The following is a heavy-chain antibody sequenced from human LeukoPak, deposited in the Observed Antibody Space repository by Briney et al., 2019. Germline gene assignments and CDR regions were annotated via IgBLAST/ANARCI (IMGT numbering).Heavy chain of an antibody. D-gene: IGHD5-18*01. V-gene: IGHV3-7*01. J-gene: IGHJ3*02. CDR2: VKQDGSGK. CDR1: GFTFSSYW. Sequence: GGSLRLSCAASGFTFSSYWMSWVRQAPGKGLEWVANVKQDGSGKYYVDSVKGRFTISRDNAKNSLYLQMNSLRAEDTAVYYCARVGPSGYSYGYEAFDIWGQGTMVTVSS. CDR3: ARVGPSGYSYGYEAFDI.